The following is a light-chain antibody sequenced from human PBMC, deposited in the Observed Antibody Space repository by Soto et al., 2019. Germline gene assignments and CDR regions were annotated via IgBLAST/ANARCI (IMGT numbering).Light chain of an antibody. CDR1: QTIRKNF. J-gene: IGKJ1*01. V-gene: IGKV3-20*01. CDR2: DAS. Sequence: EIVLTQSPGTLSLSPGERATLSCRASQTIRKNFLAWYQQKPGQAPRLLIHDASSRATGIPDRFSGSGSGTDFTLTISRLEPEDFALYYCHQYCSSWWTFGQGTKVEI. CDR3: HQYCSSWWT.